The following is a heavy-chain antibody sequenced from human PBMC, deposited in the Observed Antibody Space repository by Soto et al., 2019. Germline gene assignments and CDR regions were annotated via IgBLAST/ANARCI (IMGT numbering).Heavy chain of an antibody. CDR3: ASRRCLDWSLWFRRGMDA. Sequence: GQSRRLPCAAAGFTYSSYSMNWVRAAPGKGLEWVSYIGSSSSTIYYADSVKGRFTISRDNAKNSLYLQMNSLRDEDTAVYYCASRRCLDWSLWFRRGMDAWGQGTTVTASS. J-gene: IGHJ6*02. D-gene: IGHD3-3*01. CDR2: IGSSSSTI. CDR1: GFTYSSYS. V-gene: IGHV3-48*02.